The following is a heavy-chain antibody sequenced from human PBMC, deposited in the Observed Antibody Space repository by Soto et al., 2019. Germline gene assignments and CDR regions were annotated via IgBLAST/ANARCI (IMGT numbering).Heavy chain of an antibody. CDR3: ARRYSAQDH. Sequence: QVKLVESGGGVVEPGGSLRLSCAVSGFAFENYCMTWIRQAPGKGLEWLSDISENSYHTNIADSIKGRFTISRDNAKKSLYLQMDGLRVEDTAVYYCARRYSAQDHWGRGTLVIVSS. V-gene: IGHV3-11*05. CDR1: GFAFENYC. D-gene: IGHD5-18*01. J-gene: IGHJ4*02. CDR2: ISENSYHT.